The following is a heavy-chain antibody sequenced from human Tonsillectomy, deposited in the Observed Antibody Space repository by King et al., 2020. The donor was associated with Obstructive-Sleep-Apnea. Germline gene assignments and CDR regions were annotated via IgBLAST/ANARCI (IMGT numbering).Heavy chain of an antibody. Sequence: VQLVESGAEVKKPGASVKVSCKISGYTLTELSMHWVRQAPGKGLEWMGGFDPEDGETIYAQKFQGRVTMTEDTSTDTAYMELSSLRSEDTAVYYCATTVTMVRGHHYFDYWGQGILVTVSS. V-gene: IGHV1-24*01. CDR2: FDPEDGET. D-gene: IGHD3-10*01. CDR1: GYTLTELS. CDR3: ATTVTMVRGHHYFDY. J-gene: IGHJ4*02.